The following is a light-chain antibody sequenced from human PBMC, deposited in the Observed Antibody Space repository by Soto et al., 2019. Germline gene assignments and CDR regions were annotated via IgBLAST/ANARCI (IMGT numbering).Light chain of an antibody. CDR3: QQHYNTPRT. J-gene: IGKJ1*01. CDR1: QTISSW. V-gene: IGKV1-39*01. Sequence: DIQMTQSPSTLSGSVGDRVTITCRASQTISSWLAWYQQKPGKAPKLLIYTTSNLQSGVPSRLSGSGSATHFTLTISSLQPEDFATYYCQQHYNTPRTFGQGTKVDIK. CDR2: TTS.